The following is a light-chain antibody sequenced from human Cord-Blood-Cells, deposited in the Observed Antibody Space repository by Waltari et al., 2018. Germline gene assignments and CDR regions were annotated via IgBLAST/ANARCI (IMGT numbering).Light chain of an antibody. J-gene: IGKJ2*01. V-gene: IGKV3-20*01. CDR1: QSVSSSY. CDR2: GAS. CDR3: QQYGSSPLYT. Sequence: IVLTQSPGTLSLSPGERATLSCRASQSVSSSYLAWDQQKPGQAPRLLIYGASSRATGIPDRFSGSGSGTDFTLTISRLEPEDFAVYYCQQYGSSPLYTFGQGTKLEIK.